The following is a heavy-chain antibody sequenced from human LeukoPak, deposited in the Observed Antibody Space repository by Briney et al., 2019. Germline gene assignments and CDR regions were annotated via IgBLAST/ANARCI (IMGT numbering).Heavy chain of an antibody. D-gene: IGHD4/OR15-4a*01. Sequence: ASVKVSCKASGYTFTSYGISWLRQDPGQGLEWMGWISAYNGNTNYAQKLQGRVTMTTDTSTSTAYMELRSLRSDDTAVYYCAREGTLGGRPADYEYYYYYGMDVWGQGTTVTVSS. CDR1: GYTFTSYG. CDR2: ISAYNGNT. V-gene: IGHV1-18*01. CDR3: AREGTLGGRPADYEYYYYYGMDV. J-gene: IGHJ6*02.